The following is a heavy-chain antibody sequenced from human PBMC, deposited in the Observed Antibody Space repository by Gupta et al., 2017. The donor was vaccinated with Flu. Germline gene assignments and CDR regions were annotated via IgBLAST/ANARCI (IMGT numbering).Heavy chain of an antibody. CDR2: IYYSGNT. J-gene: IGHJ4*02. CDR1: GGSISRNSYY. V-gene: IGHV4-39*01. CDR3: ARHFVGYCSGGTCYDENDY. Sequence: TGSGGSISRNSYYWGWIRQPPGKGLVWIGSIYYSGNTYYNPALKSRGTISVDTSKNQFSLTLSSVTAADTAVYYCARHFVGYCSGGTCYDENDYWGQGTLVTVSS. D-gene: IGHD2-15*01.